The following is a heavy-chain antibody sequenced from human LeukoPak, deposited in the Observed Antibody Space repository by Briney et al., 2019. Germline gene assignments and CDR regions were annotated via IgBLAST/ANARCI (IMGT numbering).Heavy chain of an antibody. CDR1: GGSFSGYY. Sequence: PSETLSLTCAVYGGSFSGYYWSWIRQPPGKGLGWIGEINHSGSTNYNPSLKSRVTISVDTSKNRFSLKLSSVTAADTAVYYCARGLYVDYDSSGSFDYWGQGTLVTVSS. CDR2: INHSGST. V-gene: IGHV4-34*01. D-gene: IGHD3-22*01. J-gene: IGHJ4*02. CDR3: ARGLYVDYDSSGSFDY.